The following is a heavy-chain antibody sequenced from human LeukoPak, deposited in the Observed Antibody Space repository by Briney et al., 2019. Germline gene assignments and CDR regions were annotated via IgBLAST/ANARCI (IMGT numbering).Heavy chain of an antibody. J-gene: IGHJ4*02. CDR2: INSDGSST. CDR1: GFSLSGYW. V-gene: IGHV3-74*01. D-gene: IGHD2-15*01. CDR3: AREVCSGGSCYSDY. Sequence: GGSLRLSCAASGFSLSGYWMHWVRQVPGKGLVWVSRINSDGSSTSYADSVKGRFTISRDNAKNTLYLQMNSLRAEDTAVYYCAREVCSGGSCYSDYWGQGTLVTVSS.